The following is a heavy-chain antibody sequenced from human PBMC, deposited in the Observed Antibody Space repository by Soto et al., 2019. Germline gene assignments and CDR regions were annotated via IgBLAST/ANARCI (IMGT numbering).Heavy chain of an antibody. D-gene: IGHD6-13*01. CDR2: ISYDGSNK. CDR3: AKDYLSYSSSWYDAFDI. J-gene: IGHJ3*02. CDR1: GFTFSSYG. V-gene: IGHV3-30*18. Sequence: GGSLRLSCAASGFTFSSYGMHWVRQAPGKGLEWVAVISYDGSNKYYADSVKGRFTISRDNSKNTLYLQMNSLRAEDTAVYYCAKDYLSYSSSWYDAFDIWGQGTMVTVSS.